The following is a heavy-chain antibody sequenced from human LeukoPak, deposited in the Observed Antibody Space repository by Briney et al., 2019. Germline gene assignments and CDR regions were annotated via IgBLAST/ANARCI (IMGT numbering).Heavy chain of an antibody. Sequence: SETLSLTCIVSGGSVSSYYWTWIRQPPGKGLEWIGYIYNSESTNYNPSLKSRVTISVDTSKNQFSLKLSSVTAADTAVYYCARDTDSSGYYDSWGQGTLVTVSS. CDR2: IYNSEST. CDR3: ARDTDSSGYYDS. CDR1: GGSVSSYY. D-gene: IGHD3-22*01. V-gene: IGHV4-59*02. J-gene: IGHJ5*01.